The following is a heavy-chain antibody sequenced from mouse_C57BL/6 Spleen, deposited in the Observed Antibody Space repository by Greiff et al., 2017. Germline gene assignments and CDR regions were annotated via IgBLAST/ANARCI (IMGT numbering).Heavy chain of an antibody. CDR2: IYPGSGST. Sequence: QVQLQQPGAELVKPGASVKMSCKASGYTFTSYWITWVKQRPGQGLEWIGDIYPGSGSTNYNQKFKDKATLTVDKSSSTAYMQLSSLTSEDYAIYYCARSSYYYGSLYYFDYWGQGTTLTVSS. J-gene: IGHJ2*01. CDR1: GYTFTSYW. V-gene: IGHV1-55*01. CDR3: ARSSYYYGSLYYFDY. D-gene: IGHD1-1*01.